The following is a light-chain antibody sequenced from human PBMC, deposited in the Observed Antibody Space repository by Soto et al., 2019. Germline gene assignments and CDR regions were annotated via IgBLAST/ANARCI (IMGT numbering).Light chain of an antibody. CDR2: GAS. J-gene: IGKJ4*01. CDR3: QQYNNWPLT. V-gene: IGKV3-15*01. Sequence: EIVMTQSPATLSVSPGERATLSCRASQSVSSSLAWYQQKPGQAPRLLNYGASTRATGIPARFSGSGSGTEFTLTISSLQSEDFAVYYCQQYNNWPLTFGGGTKVEIK. CDR1: QSVSSS.